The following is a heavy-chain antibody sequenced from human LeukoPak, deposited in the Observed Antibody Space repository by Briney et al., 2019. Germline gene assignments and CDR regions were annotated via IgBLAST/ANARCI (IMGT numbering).Heavy chain of an antibody. Sequence: GGSLRLSCAASGFTFSSYWMSWVRQAPGKGLEWVANIKQDGSEKYYVDSVKGRFTISRDNAKNSLYLQMNSLRAEDTAVYYCARGGGYSYGYRMGFVDYWGQGTLVTVSP. CDR3: ARGGGYSYGYRMGFVDY. J-gene: IGHJ4*02. D-gene: IGHD5-18*01. CDR1: GFTFSSYW. V-gene: IGHV3-7*01. CDR2: IKQDGSEK.